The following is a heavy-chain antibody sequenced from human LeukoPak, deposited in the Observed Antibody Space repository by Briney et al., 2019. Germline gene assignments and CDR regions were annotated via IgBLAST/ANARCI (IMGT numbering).Heavy chain of an antibody. Sequence: PGGSLRLSCAASGFTFSSYAMHWVRQAPGKGLEWVAVISYDGSSKYYADSVKGRFTISRDNSKNTLYLQMNSLRAEDTAVYYCARITGTTTDPNWGQGTLVTVSS. CDR1: GFTFSSYA. D-gene: IGHD1-7*01. J-gene: IGHJ4*02. CDR2: ISYDGSSK. V-gene: IGHV3-30*01. CDR3: ARITGTTTDPN.